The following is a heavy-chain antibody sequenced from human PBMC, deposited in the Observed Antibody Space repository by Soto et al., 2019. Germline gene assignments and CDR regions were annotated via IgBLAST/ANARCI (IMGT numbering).Heavy chain of an antibody. CDR3: VRAHALGFSNWFDP. V-gene: IGHV1-2*02. CDR2: INPHSGAT. Sequence: VASVKVSCKASGYIFSANYIHWVRQAPGQGLEWLGWINPHSGATNYAQKFLGRVTMSADTSASTAYMDLARLKSDDTAVYYRVRAHALGFSNWFDPLGRGTLVTVSS. J-gene: IGHJ5*02. D-gene: IGHD3-10*01. CDR1: GYIFSANY.